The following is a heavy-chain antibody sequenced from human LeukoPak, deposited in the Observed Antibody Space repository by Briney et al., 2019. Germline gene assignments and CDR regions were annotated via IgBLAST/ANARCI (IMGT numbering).Heavy chain of an antibody. J-gene: IGHJ4*02. CDR2: INPSGGST. CDR3: ARVGYYDSSGYYDFDY. Sequence: GASVKVSCKASGYTFTGYYMHWVRQAPGQGLEWMGIINPSGGSTSYAQKFQGRVTMTRDTSTSTVYMELSSLRSEDTAVYYCARVGYYDSSGYYDFDYWGQGTLVTVSS. V-gene: IGHV1-46*01. CDR1: GYTFTGYY. D-gene: IGHD3-22*01.